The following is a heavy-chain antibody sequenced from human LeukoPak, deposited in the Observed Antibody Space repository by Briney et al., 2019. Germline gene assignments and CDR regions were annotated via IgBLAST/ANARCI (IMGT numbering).Heavy chain of an antibody. J-gene: IGHJ4*02. CDR3: AKREGYGSIDY. CDR1: GFSFSSYA. D-gene: IGHD3-16*01. CDR2: ISGSADST. V-gene: IGHV3-23*01. Sequence: GGSLRLSCAATGFSFSSYAMSWVRQAPGKGLEWVSGISGSADSTNYADSVKGRFTISRDNSKNTLYLRMNSLRAEDTAIYYCAKREGYGSIDYWGQGALVTVSS.